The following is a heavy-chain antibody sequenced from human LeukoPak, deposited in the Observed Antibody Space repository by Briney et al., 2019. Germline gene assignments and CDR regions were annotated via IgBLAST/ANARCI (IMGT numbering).Heavy chain of an antibody. J-gene: IGHJ6*02. CDR3: AIRDWGYYYGMDV. Sequence: SETLSLTCAVYGGSFSGYYWSWIRQPPGKRLEWIGEINHSGSTNYNPSLKSRVTISVDTSKNQFSLKLSTVTAADTAVYYSAIRDWGYYYGMDVRGQGTTVTVSS. CDR1: GGSFSGYY. V-gene: IGHV4-34*01. D-gene: IGHD3/OR15-3a*01. CDR2: INHSGST.